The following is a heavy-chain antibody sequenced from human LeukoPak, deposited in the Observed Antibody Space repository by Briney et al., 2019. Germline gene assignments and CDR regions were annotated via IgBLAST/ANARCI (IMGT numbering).Heavy chain of an antibody. J-gene: IGHJ4*02. Sequence: GGSLRLSCAASGFPFRSYSVNWVRQAPGKGLEWVSYISSSSSYIFYADSVKGRFTISRDNAKNSLDLQMNSLRVEDTAVYYCAKRHYDFWSGYQNQMYYFDYWGQGALVTVSS. CDR3: AKRHYDFWSGYQNQMYYFDY. V-gene: IGHV3-21*01. CDR2: ISSSSSYI. D-gene: IGHD3-3*01. CDR1: GFPFRSYS.